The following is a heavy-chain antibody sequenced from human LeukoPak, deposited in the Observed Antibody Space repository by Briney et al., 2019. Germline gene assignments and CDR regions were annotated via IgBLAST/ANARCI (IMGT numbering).Heavy chain of an antibody. J-gene: IGHJ3*02. D-gene: IGHD3-22*01. CDR1: GGSISSGGYY. CDR2: IYYSGST. V-gene: IGHV4-31*03. CDR3: ARATYYYDSSGYQPGRPDAFDI. Sequence: SETLSLTCTVSGGSISSGGYYWSWVRQHPGKGLEWIGYIYYSGSTYYNPSLKSRVTISVDTSKNQFSPKLSSVTAADTAVYYCARATYYYDSSGYQPGRPDAFDIWGQGTMVTVSS.